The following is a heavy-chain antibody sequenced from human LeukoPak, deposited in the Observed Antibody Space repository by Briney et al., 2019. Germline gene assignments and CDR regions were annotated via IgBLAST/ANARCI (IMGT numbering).Heavy chain of an antibody. CDR2: INPSGGST. Sequence: ASVKVSCKASGYTFTSYYMHWVRQAPGQGLEWMGIINPSGGSTSYAQKFQGRVTTTRDTSTSTVYMELSSLRSEDTAVYYCARANYDFWSGSGFDYWGQGTLVTVSS. CDR1: GYTFTSYY. CDR3: ARANYDFWSGSGFDY. V-gene: IGHV1-46*01. D-gene: IGHD3-3*01. J-gene: IGHJ4*02.